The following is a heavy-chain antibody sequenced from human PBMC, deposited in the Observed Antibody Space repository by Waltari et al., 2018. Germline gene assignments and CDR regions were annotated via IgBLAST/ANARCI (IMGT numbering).Heavy chain of an antibody. D-gene: IGHD6-6*01. J-gene: IGHJ4*02. CDR1: GGSFSGYY. V-gene: IGHV4-34*01. CDR3: ARGHKFTYSSSSVGFDY. Sequence: QVQLQQWGAGLLKPSETLSLTCAVYGGSFSGYYWSWIRQPPGKGLEWIGEINHSGSTNYHPSLKSRVTISVDTSKNQFSLKLSSVTAADTAVYYCARGHKFTYSSSSVGFDYWGQGTLVTVSS. CDR2: INHSGST.